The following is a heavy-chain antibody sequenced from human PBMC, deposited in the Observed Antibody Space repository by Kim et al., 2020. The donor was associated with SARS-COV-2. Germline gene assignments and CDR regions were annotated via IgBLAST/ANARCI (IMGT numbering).Heavy chain of an antibody. D-gene: IGHD5-18*01. J-gene: IGHJ2*01. Sequence: SETLSLTCTVSGGSISSYYWSWIRQPPGKGLEWIGYIYYSGSTNYNPSLKSRVTISVDTSKNQFSLKLSSVTAADTAVYYCARGRVQLWLSPPIYWYFDLWGRGTLVTVSS. CDR1: GGSISSYY. CDR2: IYYSGST. CDR3: ARGRVQLWLSPPIYWYFDL. V-gene: IGHV4-59*01.